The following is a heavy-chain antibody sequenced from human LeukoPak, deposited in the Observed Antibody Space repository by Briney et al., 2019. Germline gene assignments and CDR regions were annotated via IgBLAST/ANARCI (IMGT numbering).Heavy chain of an antibody. Sequence: PGGSLRLSCAASGFTFSSYAMSWVRQAPGKGLEWVSAISGSGGSTYYADSVKGRFTISRDNSKNTLYLQMNSLRAEDTAVYYCAKDRDYYDSSGYYVYWGQGTLVTVPS. CDR1: GFTFSSYA. CDR3: AKDRDYYDSSGYYVY. D-gene: IGHD3-22*01. V-gene: IGHV3-23*01. J-gene: IGHJ4*02. CDR2: ISGSGGST.